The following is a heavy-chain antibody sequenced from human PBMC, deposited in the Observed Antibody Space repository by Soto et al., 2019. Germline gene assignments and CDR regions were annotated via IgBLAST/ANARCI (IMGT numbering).Heavy chain of an antibody. D-gene: IGHD6-6*01. J-gene: IGHJ6*02. CDR1: GYTFTSYD. CDR2: MNPNSGNT. CDR3: ARMGLSSASTFRYYYYGMDV. V-gene: IGHV1-8*01. Sequence: QVQLVQSGAEVKKPGASVKVSCKASGYTFTSYDINWVRQATGQGLEWMGWMNPNSGNTDYAQKFQGRVTMTRNTSMSTAYMELSSLRSEDKAVYYCARMGLSSASTFRYYYYGMDVWGQGTTVTVSS.